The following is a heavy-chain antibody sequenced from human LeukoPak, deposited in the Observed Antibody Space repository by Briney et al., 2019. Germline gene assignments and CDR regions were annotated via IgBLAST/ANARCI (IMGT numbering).Heavy chain of an antibody. Sequence: SETLSLTCAVYGGSFSGYYWSWIRQPPGKGLEWIGEINHSGSTNYNPSLKSRVTISVDTSKNQFSLKLSSVTAEDTAVYYCARWLGSGWYDYYYMDVWGKGTTVTISS. V-gene: IGHV4-34*01. CDR1: GGSFSGYY. J-gene: IGHJ6*03. D-gene: IGHD6-19*01. CDR2: INHSGST. CDR3: ARWLGSGWYDYYYMDV.